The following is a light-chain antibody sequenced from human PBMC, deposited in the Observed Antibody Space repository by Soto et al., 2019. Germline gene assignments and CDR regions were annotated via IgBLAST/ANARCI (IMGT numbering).Light chain of an antibody. J-gene: IGLJ1*01. Sequence: QSVLTQPRSVSGSPGQSVTISCTGTSSDVGGYNYVSWYQQHPGKAPKLMIFDVSERPSGVPDRFSGSKSGNTASLTISGLQAEDEADYYCCSYAGSYTYVFGTGTQLTV. CDR2: DVS. V-gene: IGLV2-11*01. CDR3: CSYAGSYTYV. CDR1: SSDVGGYNY.